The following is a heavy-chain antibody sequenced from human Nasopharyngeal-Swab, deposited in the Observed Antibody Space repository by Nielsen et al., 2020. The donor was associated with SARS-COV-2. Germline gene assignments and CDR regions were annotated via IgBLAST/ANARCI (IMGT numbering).Heavy chain of an antibody. Sequence: GGSLRLSCAASGFTFSVYTLNWVRQAPGKGLEWVSSISSTGSFIYYADSAKGRFTISRDNAKNSLYLQMNSLRAEDTAVYYCARDGATVIGYYYYYMDVWGKGTTVTVSS. CDR1: GFTFSVYT. V-gene: IGHV3-21*01. D-gene: IGHD4-11*01. CDR2: ISSTGSFI. CDR3: ARDGATVIGYYYYYMDV. J-gene: IGHJ6*03.